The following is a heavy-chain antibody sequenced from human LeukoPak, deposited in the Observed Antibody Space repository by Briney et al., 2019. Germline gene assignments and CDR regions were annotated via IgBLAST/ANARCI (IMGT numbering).Heavy chain of an antibody. J-gene: IGHJ5*02. CDR1: GGTFSSYA. D-gene: IGHD6-13*01. Sequence: RASVKVSCKASGGTFSSYAISWVRQAPGQGLEWMGGIIPVFSTSNYAQKFQGRVTITADKSTSTAYMELSSLRSEDTAVYYCARGYEMSGEYSSSWYSPPDNWFDPWGQGTLVTVSS. CDR3: ARGYEMSGEYSSSWYSPPDNWFDP. V-gene: IGHV1-69*06. CDR2: IIPVFSTS.